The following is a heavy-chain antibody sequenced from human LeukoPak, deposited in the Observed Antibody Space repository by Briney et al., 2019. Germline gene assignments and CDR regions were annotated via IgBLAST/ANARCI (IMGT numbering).Heavy chain of an antibody. CDR2: INHSGST. J-gene: IGHJ4*02. V-gene: IGHV4-34*01. CDR1: GGSFSGYY. D-gene: IGHD3-10*01. CDR3: ARRNYYYGSGSYYGY. Sequence: KPSETLSLTCAVYGGSFSGYYWSWIRQPPGKGLEWLGEINHSGSTNYNPSLKSRVTISVDTSKNQFSLKLSSVTAADTAVYYCARRNYYYGSGSYYGYWGQGTLVTVSS.